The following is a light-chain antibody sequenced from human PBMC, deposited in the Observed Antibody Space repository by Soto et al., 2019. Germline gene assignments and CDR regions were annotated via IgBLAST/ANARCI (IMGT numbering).Light chain of an antibody. J-gene: IGKJ4*01. CDR1: QSISSN. V-gene: IGKV3-11*01. Sequence: EIVLTQSPATLSLSPGQGATLSCRASQSISSNLAWYQQQRGQAPRLLIYDASQRATGIPGRFSGSGSGTHFTLTISSREPEDFAVYYCQQRSNWPPLTFGGGTKVEIK. CDR3: QQRSNWPPLT. CDR2: DAS.